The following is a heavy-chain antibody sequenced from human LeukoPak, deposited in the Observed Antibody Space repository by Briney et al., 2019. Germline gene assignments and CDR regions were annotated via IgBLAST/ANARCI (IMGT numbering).Heavy chain of an antibody. Sequence: GGSLRLSCAASGFTVSSNYMSWVRQAPGKGLEWVSVIYSGGSTDYADSVKGRFIISRDNSKNTLYLQMNSLRAEDTAVYYCARERVRGAPQTQNGMDVWGQGTTVTVSS. CDR3: ARERVRGAPQTQNGMDV. J-gene: IGHJ6*02. CDR1: GFTVSSNY. CDR2: IYSGGST. V-gene: IGHV3-53*01. D-gene: IGHD3-10*01.